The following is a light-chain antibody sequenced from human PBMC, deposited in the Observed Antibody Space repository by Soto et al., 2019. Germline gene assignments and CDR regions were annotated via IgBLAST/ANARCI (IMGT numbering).Light chain of an antibody. CDR3: QQYARSPWT. Sequence: EVVLTQSPATLSLSPGERATLSCGASQSVDTRYLAWYQHKPGLAPRLLIYDASSRATGIPDRFSGSGSGTDFTLTISRLEPEDFALYYCQQYARSPWTFGQGTKVEVK. J-gene: IGKJ1*01. CDR1: QSVDTRY. V-gene: IGKV3D-20*01. CDR2: DAS.